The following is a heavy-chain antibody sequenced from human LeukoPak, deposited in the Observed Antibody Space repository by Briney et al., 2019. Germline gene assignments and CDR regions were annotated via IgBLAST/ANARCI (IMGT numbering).Heavy chain of an antibody. Sequence: QAGVSLRRYCAASGFTFYTFAMIWVPPAPGNGLEWVSALNANGIGTFHADSVKGRFTISRDNSKNTLFLQMSSLRAEDTALYYCVTHQVSGNFDYWGQGALVTVSS. V-gene: IGHV3-23*01. CDR3: VTHQVSGNFDY. CDR2: LNANGIGT. D-gene: IGHD5/OR15-5a*01. CDR1: GFTFYTFA. J-gene: IGHJ4*02.